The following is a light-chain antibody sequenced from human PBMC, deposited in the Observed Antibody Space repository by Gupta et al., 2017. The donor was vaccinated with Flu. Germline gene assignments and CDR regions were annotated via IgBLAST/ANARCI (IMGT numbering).Light chain of an antibody. CDR3: QQYNSEPRT. J-gene: IGKJ1*01. Sequence: DIQMTQSPSTLSASVGDRVTISCRASQSISSWLAWYQQKPGKAPKLLIYKASSLESGVPSRFSGSGSGTEFTLTISSLQPDDFATYYCQQYNSEPRTFGQGTKVVIK. CDR1: QSISSW. V-gene: IGKV1-5*03. CDR2: KAS.